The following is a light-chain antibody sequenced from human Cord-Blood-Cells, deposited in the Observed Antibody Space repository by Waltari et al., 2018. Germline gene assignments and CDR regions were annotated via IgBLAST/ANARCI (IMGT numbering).Light chain of an antibody. Sequence: NFMLTQPHPVSESPGKTVTISCTRSSGSVASNYGPWYQQRPGSAPTPVIYEDNQRPSGVPDRFSGSIDSSSNSASLTISGLKTEDEADYYCQSYDSSNWVFGGGTKLTVL. J-gene: IGLJ3*02. CDR1: SGSVASNY. CDR2: EDN. CDR3: QSYDSSNWV. V-gene: IGLV6-57*03.